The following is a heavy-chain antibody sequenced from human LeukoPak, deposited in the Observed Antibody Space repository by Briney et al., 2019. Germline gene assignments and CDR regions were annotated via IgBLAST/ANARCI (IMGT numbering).Heavy chain of an antibody. Sequence: GGSLRLSCAASGFMFRDAAMTWLRQAPGKGLEWVSYISISGTTIYYADSVKGRFTISRDNAKNSLYLQMNSLRAEDTAVYYCTRGGSSDYKYNAFDMWGQGTMVTVSS. CDR2: ISISGTTI. CDR1: GFMFRDAA. D-gene: IGHD3-22*01. J-gene: IGHJ3*02. V-gene: IGHV3-11*04. CDR3: TRGGSSDYKYNAFDM.